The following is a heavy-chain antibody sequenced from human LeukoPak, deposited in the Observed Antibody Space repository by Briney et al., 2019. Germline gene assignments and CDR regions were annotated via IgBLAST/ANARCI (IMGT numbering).Heavy chain of an antibody. CDR3: ALGLVTDY. D-gene: IGHD3-9*01. Sequence: GRSLRLPCAASGFTVSSNFMSWVGQAPGKGPEWVSVIYSGGSTYYADSVKGRFTISRDNSKNTLYLQMNSLRVEDTAVYYCALGLVTDYWGQGTLVTVSS. CDR2: IYSGGST. V-gene: IGHV3-66*01. CDR1: GFTVSSNF. J-gene: IGHJ4*02.